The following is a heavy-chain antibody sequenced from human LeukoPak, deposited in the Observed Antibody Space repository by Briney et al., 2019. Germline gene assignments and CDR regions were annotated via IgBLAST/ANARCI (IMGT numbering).Heavy chain of an antibody. Sequence: GASVKVSCKASGYTFTGYYMHWVRQAPGQGLEWMGWINPNSGGTNYAQKFQGRVTMTRDTSISTAYMELSRLRSDDTAVYYCARDPHYGDNELDIWGQGTMVTVSS. V-gene: IGHV1-2*02. J-gene: IGHJ3*02. CDR3: ARDPHYGDNELDI. CDR1: GYTFTGYY. D-gene: IGHD4-17*01. CDR2: INPNSGGT.